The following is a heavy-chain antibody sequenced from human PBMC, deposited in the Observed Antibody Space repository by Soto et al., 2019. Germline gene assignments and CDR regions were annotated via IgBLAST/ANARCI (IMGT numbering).Heavy chain of an antibody. D-gene: IGHD2-2*02. Sequence: QVQLVQSGAEVENPGASVKVSCKASGYTFTSYGISWVRQAPGQGLEWMGWISAYNGNTNYAQKLQGRVTMTTDTSTSTAYMELRSLRSDDTAVYYCARYHCSSTNCHTAVDYWGQGTLVTVSS. CDR1: GYTFTSYG. CDR2: ISAYNGNT. J-gene: IGHJ4*02. V-gene: IGHV1-18*04. CDR3: ARYHCSSTNCHTAVDY.